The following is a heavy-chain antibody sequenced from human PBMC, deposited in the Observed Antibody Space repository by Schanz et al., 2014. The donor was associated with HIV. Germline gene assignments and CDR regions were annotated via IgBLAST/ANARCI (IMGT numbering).Heavy chain of an antibody. CDR3: AREKFSTLTGYPQNAFDI. J-gene: IGHJ3*02. Sequence: QVRLVQSGAEVKNPGASVKVSCKASGYTFSSYAISWVRQAPGQGLEWMGGIIPIFGTANSAQRFQGRVTITADKSTSTAYMELSSLRSEDTAVYYCAREKFSTLTGYPQNAFDIWGQGTMVTVSS. V-gene: IGHV1-69*06. CDR1: GYTFSSYA. CDR2: IIPIFGTA. D-gene: IGHD3-9*01.